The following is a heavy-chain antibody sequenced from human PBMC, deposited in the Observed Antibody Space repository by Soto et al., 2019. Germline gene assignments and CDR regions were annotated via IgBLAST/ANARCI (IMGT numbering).Heavy chain of an antibody. J-gene: IGHJ4*02. CDR2: ISGSGGST. CDR1: GFTFSSYA. D-gene: IGHD6-13*01. CDR3: AYSSTPFDY. Sequence: EVQLLESGGGLVKPGGSLKLSCAASGFTFSSYAMSWVRQAPGKGLGWVSAISGSGGSTYYADSVKGRFTISRDNSKNTLYLQMNSLRAEDTAVYYCAYSSTPFDYWGQGTLVTVSS. V-gene: IGHV3-23*01.